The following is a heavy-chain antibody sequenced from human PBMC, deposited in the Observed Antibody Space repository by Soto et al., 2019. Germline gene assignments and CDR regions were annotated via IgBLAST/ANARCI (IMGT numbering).Heavy chain of an antibody. CDR3: ARDEGVTIFGVVALANWFDP. CDR1: GYTFTSYY. D-gene: IGHD3-3*01. CDR2: INPSGGST. J-gene: IGHJ5*02. Sequence: ASVKVSCKASGYTFTSYYMHWVRQAPGQGLEWMGIINPSGGSTSYAQKFQGRVTMTRDTSTSTVYMELSSLRSEDTAVYYCARDEGVTIFGVVALANWFDPWGQGTLVTVSS. V-gene: IGHV1-46*01.